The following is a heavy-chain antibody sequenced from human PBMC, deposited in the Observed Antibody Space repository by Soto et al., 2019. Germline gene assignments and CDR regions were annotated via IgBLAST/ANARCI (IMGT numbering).Heavy chain of an antibody. D-gene: IGHD5-18*01. CDR2: IYYSGST. Sequence: SETLSLTCTVSGGSISSYYWSWIRQPPGKGLEWIGYIYYSGSTNYNPSLKSRVTISVDTSKNQFSLKLSPVTAADTAVYYCASGLDSYGYKYYFDYWGQGTLVTVSS. CDR3: ASGLDSYGYKYYFDY. V-gene: IGHV4-59*01. CDR1: GGSISSYY. J-gene: IGHJ4*02.